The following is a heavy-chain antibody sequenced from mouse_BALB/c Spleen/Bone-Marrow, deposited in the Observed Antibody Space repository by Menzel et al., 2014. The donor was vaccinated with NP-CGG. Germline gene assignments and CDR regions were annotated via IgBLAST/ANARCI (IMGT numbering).Heavy chain of an antibody. CDR3: TITTTASYAMDY. CDR2: IYPGSGRT. J-gene: IGHJ4*01. CDR1: GYTFTSYW. D-gene: IGHD1-1*01. Sequence: LQQSGSELVRPGASVKLSCKASGYTFTSYWMHWVKQRPGQGLEWIGNIYPGSGRTNYDEKFKSKATLTVDTSSSTAYMQLSSLTSEDSAVYSCTITTTASYAMDYWGQGTSVTVSS. V-gene: IGHV1S22*01.